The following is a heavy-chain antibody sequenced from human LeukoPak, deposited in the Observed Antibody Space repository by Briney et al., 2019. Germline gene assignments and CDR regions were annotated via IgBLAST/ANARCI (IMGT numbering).Heavy chain of an antibody. J-gene: IGHJ4*02. CDR2: T. D-gene: IGHD4-17*01. CDR3: ARSLYGDYSLGF. Sequence: PSETLSLTCTVSGGSLTDGDYYWGWVRQPPGTGLQWIATTYEGASLKSRVTISLDTSKNQFFLRLTSVTAADTAVYYCARSLYGDYSLGFWGQGTLVTVSS. V-gene: IGHV4-30-4*07. CDR1: GGSLTDGDYY.